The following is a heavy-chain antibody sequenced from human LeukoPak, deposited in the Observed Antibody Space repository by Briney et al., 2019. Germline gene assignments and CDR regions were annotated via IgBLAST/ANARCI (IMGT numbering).Heavy chain of an antibody. J-gene: IGHJ4*02. CDR2: ISLNSGSI. V-gene: IGHV3-9*01. CDR1: GFTFDDYA. CDR3: AKGPGYYYDSSGYYGD. Sequence: GGSLRLSCAASGFTFDDYAMHWVRQAPGKGLEWVSGISLNSGSIGYADSVKGRFTISRDNAKNSLYLQMNSLRAEDTALYYCAKGPGYYYDSSGYYGDWGQGTLVTVSS. D-gene: IGHD3-22*01.